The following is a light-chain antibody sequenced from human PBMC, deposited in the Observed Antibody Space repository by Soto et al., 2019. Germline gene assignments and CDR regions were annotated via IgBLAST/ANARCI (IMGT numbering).Light chain of an antibody. CDR3: QQRSNWPWGT. Sequence: EIVLTQSRATLSLSPGERATLSCRASQSVSSYLAWYQQKPGQAPRLLIYDASNRATGIPARFSGSGSGTDFTLTISSLEPEDFAVYYCQQRSNWPWGTFGQGTKLEIK. CDR1: QSVSSY. V-gene: IGKV3-11*01. CDR2: DAS. J-gene: IGKJ2*01.